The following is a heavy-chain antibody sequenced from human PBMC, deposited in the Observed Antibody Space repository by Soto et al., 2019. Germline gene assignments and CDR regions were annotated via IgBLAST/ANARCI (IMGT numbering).Heavy chain of an antibody. CDR2: ISSSGSTI. CDR1: GVTFSSYE. J-gene: IGHJ5*02. V-gene: IGHV3-48*03. CDR3: ARDHGYSSSWYGPPLYNWFDH. D-gene: IGHD6-13*01. Sequence: XGSLRRSCSASGVTFSSYEMNWVRQAPGKGLEWASYISSSGSTIYYADSVKGRFTISRDNAKNSLYLQMNSLRAEDTAVYYCARDHGYSSSWYGPPLYNWFDHWGQGTLVTVSS.